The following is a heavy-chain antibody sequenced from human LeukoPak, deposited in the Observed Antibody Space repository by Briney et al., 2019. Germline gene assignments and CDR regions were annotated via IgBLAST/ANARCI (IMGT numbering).Heavy chain of an antibody. J-gene: IGHJ4*02. Sequence: PGGSLRLSCAASGFTFSSYGMHWVRQAPGKGLEWVAFIRYDGSNKYYADSVKGRFTISRDNSKNTLYLQMNSLRAEDTAVYYCAKDPKDYYDILTGYCDYWGQGTLVTVSS. CDR3: AKDPKDYYDILTGYCDY. V-gene: IGHV3-30*02. CDR2: IRYDGSNK. D-gene: IGHD3-9*01. CDR1: GFTFSSYG.